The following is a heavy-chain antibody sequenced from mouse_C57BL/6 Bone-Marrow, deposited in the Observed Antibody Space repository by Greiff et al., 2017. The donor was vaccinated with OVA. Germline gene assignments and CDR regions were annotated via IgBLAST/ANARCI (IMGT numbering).Heavy chain of an antibody. D-gene: IGHD1-2*01. CDR1: GYTFTSYW. J-gene: IGHJ1*03. Sequence: QVQLQQPGAELVKPGASVKVSCKASGYTFTSYWMHWVKQRPGQGLEWIGRIHPSDSDTNYNQKFKGKATLTVDKSSSPAYLQLSSLTSEDSAVYYCAILLRPWCFDVWGTGTTVTVAS. V-gene: IGHV1-74*01. CDR3: AILLRPWCFDV. CDR2: IHPSDSDT.